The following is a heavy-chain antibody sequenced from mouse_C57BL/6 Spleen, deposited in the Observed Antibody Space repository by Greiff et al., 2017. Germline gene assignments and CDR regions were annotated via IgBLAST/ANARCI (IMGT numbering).Heavy chain of an antibody. CDR2: IHPNSGST. J-gene: IGHJ1*03. D-gene: IGHD2-3*01. V-gene: IGHV1-64*01. CDR1: GYTFTSSW. CDR3: ARSYDGYYEYFDV. Sequence: QVQLQQPGAELVKPGASVKLSCKASGYTFTSSWMHWVKQRPGQGLEWIGLIHPNSGSTNYNEKFKSKATLTVDKSSSTAYMQLSSLTSEDSAVYYGARSYDGYYEYFDVWGTGTTVTVSS.